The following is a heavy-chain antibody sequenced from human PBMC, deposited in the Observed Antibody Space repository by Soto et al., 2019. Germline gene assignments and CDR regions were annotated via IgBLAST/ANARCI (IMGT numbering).Heavy chain of an antibody. CDR1: GFTFSSYA. V-gene: IGHV3-23*01. J-gene: IGHJ6*02. Sequence: EVQLLESGGGLVQPGGSLRLSCAASGFTFSSYAMSWVRQAPGKGLEWVSAISGSGGSTYYADSVKGRFTISRDTARNTLYLQMNSLRAEDTAVYYCAKGPHYYGSGSQYGMDVWGQGTTVTVSS. D-gene: IGHD3-10*01. CDR2: ISGSGGST. CDR3: AKGPHYYGSGSQYGMDV.